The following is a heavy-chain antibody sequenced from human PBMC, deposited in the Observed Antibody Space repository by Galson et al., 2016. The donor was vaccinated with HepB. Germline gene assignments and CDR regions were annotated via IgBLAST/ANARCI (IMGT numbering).Heavy chain of an antibody. J-gene: IGHJ4*02. D-gene: IGHD1-1*01. CDR3: AHRRRLYGDWNYGDFDH. V-gene: IGHV2-5*02. CDR2: IFWDNDK. CDR1: GFSLNISGEG. Sequence: PALVKPTQTLTLTCSFSGFSLNISGEGVGWIRQPPGEALEWVAFIFWDNDKRYSPSLRTRLTITMDTSKNQVVLTMTNLDPVDTATYYCAHRRRLYGDWNYGDFDHWGQGTQLTVSS.